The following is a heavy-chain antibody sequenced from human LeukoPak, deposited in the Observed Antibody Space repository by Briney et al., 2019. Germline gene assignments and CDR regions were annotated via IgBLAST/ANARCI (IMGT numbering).Heavy chain of an antibody. CDR1: GFSFGVFY. Sequence: GGSLRLSCAASGFSFGVFYMSWVRQAPGKGLECVAKLNPGGSGKYYLDSVEGRFTISRDNTKNSLYLQMSSLTTEDTAVYFCAKEDWWRFDSWGQGTLVTVSS. J-gene: IGHJ4*02. CDR3: AKEDWWRFDS. V-gene: IGHV3-7*01. D-gene: IGHD2-8*02. CDR2: LNPGGSGK.